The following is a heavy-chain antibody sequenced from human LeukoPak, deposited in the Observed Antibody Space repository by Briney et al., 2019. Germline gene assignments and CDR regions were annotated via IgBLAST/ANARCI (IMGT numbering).Heavy chain of an antibody. CDR1: GYTFTSYD. CDR2: MNPNSGNT. Sequence: ASVKVSCKASGYTFTSYDINWVRQATGQGLEWMRWMNPNSGNTGYAQKFQGRVTITRNTSISTAYMELSSLRSEDTAVYYCGADLTMVRGVPRWFDPWGQGTLVTVSS. V-gene: IGHV1-8*03. J-gene: IGHJ5*02. CDR3: GADLTMVRGVPRWFDP. D-gene: IGHD3-10*01.